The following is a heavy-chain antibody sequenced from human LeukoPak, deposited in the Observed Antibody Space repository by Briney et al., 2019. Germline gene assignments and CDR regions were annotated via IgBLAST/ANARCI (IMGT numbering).Heavy chain of an antibody. D-gene: IGHD2-2*01. V-gene: IGHV3-30*02. CDR1: GFTFSSYA. CDR3: AKEPPHIVVVPAAPSP. J-gene: IGHJ4*02. Sequence: GGSLRLSCAASGFTFSSYAMSWVRQAPGKGLEWVAFIRYDGSNKYYADSVKGRFTISRDNSKNTLYLQMNSLRAEDTAVYYCAKEPPHIVVVPAAPSPRGQGTLVTVSS. CDR2: IRYDGSNK.